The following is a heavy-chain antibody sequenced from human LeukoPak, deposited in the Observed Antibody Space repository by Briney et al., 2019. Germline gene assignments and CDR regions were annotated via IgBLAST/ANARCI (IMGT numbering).Heavy chain of an antibody. Sequence: PGGSLRLSCAASGFTFSSYGMSWVRQAPGKGLEWVSAISGSGGSTYYADSVKGRFTISRDNSKNTLYLQMNSLRAEDTAVYYCAKVWTMIVVAQYFDYWGQGTLVTVSS. D-gene: IGHD3-22*01. CDR2: ISGSGGST. CDR1: GFTFSSYG. V-gene: IGHV3-23*01. J-gene: IGHJ4*02. CDR3: AKVWTMIVVAQYFDY.